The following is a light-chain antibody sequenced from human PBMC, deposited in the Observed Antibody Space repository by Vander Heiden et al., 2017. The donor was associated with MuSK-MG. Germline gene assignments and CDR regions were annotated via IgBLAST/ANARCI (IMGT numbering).Light chain of an antibody. CDR1: SGAVGFYNY. V-gene: IGLV2-11*01. CDR3: CSYAGNYNWV. J-gene: IGLJ3*02. CDR2: DVT. Sequence: QSVLTQPRSVSGSPGQSATISCIGTSGAVGFYNYVSWYQQHPDKAPKLWIYDVTKRPSGVPDRFSGSKSGSTASLYISGLQAEDEADYYCCSYAGNYNWVFGGGTILTV.